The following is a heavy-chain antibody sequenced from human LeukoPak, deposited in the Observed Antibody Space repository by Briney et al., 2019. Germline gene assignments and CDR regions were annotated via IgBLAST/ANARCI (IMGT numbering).Heavy chain of an antibody. D-gene: IGHD3-10*01. V-gene: IGHV3-20*04. Sequence: GGSLRLSCAASGFTFDDYGMSWVRQAPGKGLEWVSGIIWSGGSTGYADSVKGRFTISRDNAKNSLYLQMNSLRAEDTAVYYCARDRSLWFGELSPLDAFDIWGQGTMVTVSS. J-gene: IGHJ3*02. CDR3: ARDRSLWFGELSPLDAFDI. CDR2: IIWSGGST. CDR1: GFTFDDYG.